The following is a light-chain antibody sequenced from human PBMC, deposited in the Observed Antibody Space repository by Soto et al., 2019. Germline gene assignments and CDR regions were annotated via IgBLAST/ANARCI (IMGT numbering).Light chain of an antibody. CDR2: AAC. CDR1: QDIRND. Sequence: DIQMTQSPSSLSASVGDRVTITCRASQDIRNDLGWYQQKPGKAPKLLIYAACSLQSGVPSRFRGRGSRTESTLIISSLQPEDFATYYCLLHTSYLYTFGQGTKLESK. CDR3: LLHTSYLYT. V-gene: IGKV1-17*01. J-gene: IGKJ2*01.